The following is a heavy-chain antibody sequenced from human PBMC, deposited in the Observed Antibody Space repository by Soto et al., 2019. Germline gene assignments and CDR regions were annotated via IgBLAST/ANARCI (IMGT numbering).Heavy chain of an antibody. CDR1: GFTFTSSA. J-gene: IGHJ4*02. V-gene: IGHV1-58*01. CDR3: ARAAYYYDRSGYYHLEY. D-gene: IGHD3-22*01. CDR2: SVVGSGNT. Sequence: SVKVSCKASGFTFTSSAVQWVRQARVQRLEWIGWSVVGSGNTNYAQKFQERVTITRDMSTSTAYMELSSLRSDDTAVYYCARAAYYYDRSGYYHLEYWGQGTQVTVSS.